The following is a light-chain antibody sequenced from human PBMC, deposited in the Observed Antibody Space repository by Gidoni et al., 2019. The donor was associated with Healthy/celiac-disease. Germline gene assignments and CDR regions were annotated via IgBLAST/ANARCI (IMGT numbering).Light chain of an antibody. J-gene: IGLJ2*01. CDR3: SSYAGSNNFDVV. V-gene: IGLV2-8*01. CDR1: SSDVCGYNY. CDR2: EVS. Sequence: QSALTQPPSASGSPGQSVTISCTGTSSDVCGYNYVSWYQQHPGKAPKLMMYEVSKRPSGVPDRFSGSKSGNTASLTVSGLQAEDEADYYCSSYAGSNNFDVVFGGGTKRTVL.